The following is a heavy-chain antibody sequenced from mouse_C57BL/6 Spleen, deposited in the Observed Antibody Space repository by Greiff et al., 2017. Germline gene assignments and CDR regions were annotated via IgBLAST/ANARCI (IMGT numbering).Heavy chain of an antibody. CDR2: IYPGDGDT. V-gene: IGHV1-82*01. J-gene: IGHJ4*01. CDR3: AREGDGYYLYYAMDY. D-gene: IGHD2-3*01. CDR1: GYAFSSSW. Sequence: VHLVESGPELVKPGASVKISCKASGYAFSSSWMNWVKQRPGKGLEWIGRIYPGDGDTNYNGKFKGKATLTADKSSSTAYMQLSSLTSEDSAVYFCAREGDGYYLYYAMDYWGQGTSVTVSS.